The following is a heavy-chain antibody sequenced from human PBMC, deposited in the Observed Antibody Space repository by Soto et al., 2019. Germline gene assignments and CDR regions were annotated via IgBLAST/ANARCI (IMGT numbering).Heavy chain of an antibody. Sequence: QVQLVESGGGVVQPWRSLRLSCAASGFTFSNYGMHWVRQAPGQGLKWVAVILNDGSNRYHADSVKDRFTISRDNSKNTLYLQMNSLRAEYTTVYYCARDDEYSGNGMDVWGQGTTVTVS. CDR1: GFTFSNYG. D-gene: IGHD6-6*01. CDR3: ARDDEYSGNGMDV. J-gene: IGHJ6*02. V-gene: IGHV3-33*01. CDR2: ILNDGSNR.